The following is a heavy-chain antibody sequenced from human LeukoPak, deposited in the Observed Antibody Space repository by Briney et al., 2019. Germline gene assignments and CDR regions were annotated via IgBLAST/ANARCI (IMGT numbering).Heavy chain of an antibody. D-gene: IGHD3-10*01. Sequence: SETLSLTCTVSGGSISSGSYYWSWIRQPAGKGLEWIGRIYTSGSTNYNPSLKSRVTISVDTSKNQFSLKLSSVTAADTAVYYCARGYYGSGSTGSFDYWGQGTLVTVSS. CDR2: IYTSGST. CDR3: ARGYYGSGSTGSFDY. CDR1: GGSISSGSYY. V-gene: IGHV4-61*02. J-gene: IGHJ4*02.